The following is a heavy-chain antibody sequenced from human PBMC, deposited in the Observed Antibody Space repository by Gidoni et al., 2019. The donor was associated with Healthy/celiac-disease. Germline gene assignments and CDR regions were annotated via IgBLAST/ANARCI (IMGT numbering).Heavy chain of an antibody. J-gene: IGHJ4*02. Sequence: QVQLVQSGAEVKKPGASVKVSCKASGYTFTSYGISWVRQAPGQGLEWMGWISAYNGNTNYAQKPQGRVTMTTDTSTSTAYMGLRSLRADDTDVYYCARAPSWNYVTPSVDYWGQGTLVTVSS. V-gene: IGHV1-18*01. CDR2: ISAYNGNT. D-gene: IGHD1-7*01. CDR3: ARAPSWNYVTPSVDY. CDR1: GYTFTSYG.